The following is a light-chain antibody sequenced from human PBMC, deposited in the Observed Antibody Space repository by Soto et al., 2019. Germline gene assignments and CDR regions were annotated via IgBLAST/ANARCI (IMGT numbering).Light chain of an antibody. V-gene: IGLV2-14*01. J-gene: IGLJ1*01. CDR3: SSYASSRGV. CDR2: EVS. CDR1: SSDVGGYNY. Sequence: QSAMTQPACVSGSPGQSITISCTGTSSDVGGYNYVSWYQQHPGKAPKLVIYEVSSRPSGVSNRFSGSKSGNTASLTISGLQADDEADYYCSSYASSRGVFGTGTKLTVL.